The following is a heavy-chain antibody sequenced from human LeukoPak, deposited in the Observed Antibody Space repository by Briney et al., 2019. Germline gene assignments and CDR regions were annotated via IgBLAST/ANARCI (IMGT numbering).Heavy chain of an antibody. CDR3: ARVGDYGDYVNWFDP. CDR2: GYHIGST. J-gene: IGHJ5*02. V-gene: IGHV4-38-2*02. Sequence: PSDTLSLTCTVSGYSISSGYYWGWIRQPPGKGLEWIGSGYHIGSTYFNPSLRSRVTILIDIFKNQFSLKMSSVTAADTAIYYCARVGDYGDYVNWFDPWGPGTLVTVSS. CDR1: GYSISSGYY. D-gene: IGHD4-17*01.